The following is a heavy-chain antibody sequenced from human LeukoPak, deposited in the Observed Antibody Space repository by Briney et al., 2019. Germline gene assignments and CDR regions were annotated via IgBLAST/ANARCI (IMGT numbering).Heavy chain of an antibody. D-gene: IGHD4-17*01. Sequence: GASVKVSCKASGSTFTGYYMHWVRQAPGHGLEWMGWINPNSGGTNYAQKFQGRVTMTRDTSISTAYMELSRLRSDDTAVYYCRTDRYGDYGDYIDYWGQGTLVTVSS. CDR1: GSTFTGYY. CDR3: RTDRYGDYGDYIDY. V-gene: IGHV1-2*02. CDR2: INPNSGGT. J-gene: IGHJ4*02.